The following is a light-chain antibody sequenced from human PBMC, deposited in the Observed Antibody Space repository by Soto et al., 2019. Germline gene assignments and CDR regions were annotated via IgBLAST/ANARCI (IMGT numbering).Light chain of an antibody. J-gene: IGKJ4*01. CDR2: SAS. CDR3: QQLYRYPFT. Sequence: DIQLTQSPSFLSASVGDRVTMTCRASLGISGYLAWYQQKPGEVPRLLIYSASSLQSGVPSRFSGSVSGTEFTLTISSLQPEDFASYYCQQLYRYPFTFGGGTKVEIK. CDR1: LGISGY. V-gene: IGKV1-9*01.